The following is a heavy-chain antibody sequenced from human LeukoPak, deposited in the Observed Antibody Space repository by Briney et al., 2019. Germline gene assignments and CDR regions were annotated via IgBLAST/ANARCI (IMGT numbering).Heavy chain of an antibody. J-gene: IGHJ5*02. V-gene: IGHV1-69*13. CDR2: IIPIFGTA. CDR1: GGTFSSYA. CDR3: ARERAASIITMVRGVTDWFDP. D-gene: IGHD3-10*01. Sequence: SVKVSCKASGGTFSSYAISWVRQAPGQGLEWMGGIIPIFGTANYAQKFQGRVTITADESTSTAYMELSSLRSEDTTVYYCARERAASIITMVRGVTDWFDPWGQGTLVTVSS.